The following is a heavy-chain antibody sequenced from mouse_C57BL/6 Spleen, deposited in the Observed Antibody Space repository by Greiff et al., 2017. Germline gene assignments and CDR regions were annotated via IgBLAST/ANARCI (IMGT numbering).Heavy chain of an antibody. D-gene: IGHD2-2*01. CDR3: ASGMVTTEAWFAY. CDR1: GYTFTSYW. Sequence: QVQLQQPGAELVRPGPSVKLSCKASGYTFTSYWMHWVKQRPGQGLEWIGVIDPSDSYTNYNQKFKGKATLTVDTSSSTAYMQLSSLTSEDSAVYYCASGMVTTEAWFAYWGQGTLVTVSA. CDR2: IDPSDSYT. J-gene: IGHJ3*01. V-gene: IGHV1-59*01.